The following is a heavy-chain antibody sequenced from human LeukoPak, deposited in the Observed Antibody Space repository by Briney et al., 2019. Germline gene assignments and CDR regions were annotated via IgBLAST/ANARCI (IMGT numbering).Heavy chain of an antibody. J-gene: IGHJ6*02. CDR2: IWYDGSNK. V-gene: IGHV3-33*01. CDR1: GFTFSSYG. D-gene: IGHD1-26*01. Sequence: GGSLRLSCAASGFTFSSYGMHWDRQAPGKGLEWVAVIWYDGSNKYYADSVKGRFTISRDNSKNTLYLQMNSLRAEDTAVYYCARGGIVGATDYYYGMDVWGQGTTVTVSS. CDR3: ARGGIVGATDYYYGMDV.